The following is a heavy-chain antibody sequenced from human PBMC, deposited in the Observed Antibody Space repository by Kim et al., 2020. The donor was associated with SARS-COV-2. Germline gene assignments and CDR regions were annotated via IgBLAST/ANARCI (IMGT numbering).Heavy chain of an antibody. D-gene: IGHD5-12*01. CDR1: GFTFSDYY. CDR3: VRGYNGYFAY. Sequence: GGSLRLSCAASGFTFSDYYMSWNRQAPGKGLEWVSYISHSSSYTDYADSVKGRFTISRDNAKNSLYLQMNSLRAEDTAVYYCVRGYNGYFAYWGQGTLVT. CDR2: ISHSSSYT. V-gene: IGHV3-11*05. J-gene: IGHJ4*02.